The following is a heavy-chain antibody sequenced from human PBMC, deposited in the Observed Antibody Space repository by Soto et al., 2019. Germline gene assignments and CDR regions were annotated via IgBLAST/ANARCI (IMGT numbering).Heavy chain of an antibody. D-gene: IGHD3-3*01. J-gene: IGHJ6*03. CDR1: GFTFSSYA. V-gene: IGHV3-23*01. Sequence: GGSLRLSCAASGFTFSSYAMSWVRQAPGKGLEWVSAISGSGGSTYYADSVKGRFTISRDNSKNTLYLQMNSLRAEDTAVYYCGKDLSVYDFWSGRGSAYMDVWGKGTTVTVSS. CDR2: ISGSGGST. CDR3: GKDLSVYDFWSGRGSAYMDV.